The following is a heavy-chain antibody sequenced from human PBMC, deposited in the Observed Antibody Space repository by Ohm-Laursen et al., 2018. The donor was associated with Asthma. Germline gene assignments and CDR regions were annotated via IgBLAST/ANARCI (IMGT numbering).Heavy chain of an antibody. D-gene: IGHD3-10*01. CDR1: GFTFSSYG. Sequence: SLRLSCTASGFTFSSYGMHWVRQAPGKGLEWVAVIWYDGSNKYYADSVKGRFTISRDNSKNTLYLQMNSLRAEDTAVYYCARDLYYGVHVGGHWGQGTLVTVSS. CDR2: IWYDGSNK. J-gene: IGHJ4*02. V-gene: IGHV3-33*08. CDR3: ARDLYYGVHVGGH.